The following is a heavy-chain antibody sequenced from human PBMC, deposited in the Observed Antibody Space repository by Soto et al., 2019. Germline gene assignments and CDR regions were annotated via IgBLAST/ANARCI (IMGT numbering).Heavy chain of an antibody. J-gene: IGHJ4*02. CDR3: ARSMSGSYYHY. CDR2: IYYSGST. D-gene: IGHD1-26*01. V-gene: IGHV4-30-4*01. Sequence: PSETLSLTCTVSGGSISSGDYYWSWIRQPPGKGLEWIGYIYYSGSTYYNPSLKSRVTISVDTSKNQFSLKLSSVTAADTAAYYCARSMSGSYYHYWGQGTLVTVSS. CDR1: GGSISSGDYY.